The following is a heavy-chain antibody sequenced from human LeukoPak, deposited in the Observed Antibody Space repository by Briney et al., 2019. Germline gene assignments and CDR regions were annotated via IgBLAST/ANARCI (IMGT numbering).Heavy chain of an antibody. CDR3: TGRFDP. CDR1: GFTFSSYA. J-gene: IGHJ5*02. Sequence: ARYLSLSCAAYGFTFSSYAMHWLRPGPGKVLEWVAVISYDGSNKYYADSVKGRFTSSRDNSKNTLYLQMNSLRAEDTAVYYCTGRFDPWGQGTLGTVSS. D-gene: IGHD2-8*02. CDR2: ISYDGSNK. V-gene: IGHV3-30*01.